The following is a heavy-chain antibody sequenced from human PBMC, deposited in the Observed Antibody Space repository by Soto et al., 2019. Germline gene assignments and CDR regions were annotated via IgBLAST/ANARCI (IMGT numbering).Heavy chain of an antibody. Sequence: SETLSLTCAVYGGSFSGYYWSWIRQPPGKGLERIGEINHSGSTNYNPSLKSRVTISVDTSKNQFSLKLSSVTAADTAVYYCARGSSGYYGGFFDYWGQGTLVTVS. J-gene: IGHJ4*02. V-gene: IGHV4-34*01. CDR1: GGSFSGYY. CDR2: INHSGST. D-gene: IGHD3-22*01. CDR3: ARGSSGYYGGFFDY.